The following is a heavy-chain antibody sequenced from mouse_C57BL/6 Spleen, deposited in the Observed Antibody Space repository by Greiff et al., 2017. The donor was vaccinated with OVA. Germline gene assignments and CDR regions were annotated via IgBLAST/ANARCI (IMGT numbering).Heavy chain of an antibody. CDR1: GYAFSSYW. D-gene: IGHD6-1*01. CDR2: IYPGDGDT. V-gene: IGHV1-80*01. CDR3: ARGSLYYYAMDY. J-gene: IGHJ4*01. Sequence: VQLQQSGAELVKPGASVKISCKASGYAFSSYWINWVKQRPGKGLEWIGQIYPGDGDTNYNGKFKGKATLTADKSSSTAYMQLSSLTSEDSAVYFCARGSLYYYAMDYWGQGTSVTVSS.